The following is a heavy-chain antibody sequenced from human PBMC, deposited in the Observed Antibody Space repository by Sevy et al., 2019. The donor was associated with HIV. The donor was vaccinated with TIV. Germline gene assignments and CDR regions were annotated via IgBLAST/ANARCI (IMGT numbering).Heavy chain of an antibody. CDR3: SRVQGTISPYNYFGMDV. D-gene: IGHD3-3*01. V-gene: IGHV3-49*03. CDR2: IKSKTYGGTT. CDR1: GFTFGDYA. Sequence: GGSLRLSCTASGFTFGDYAMSWLRQAQGKGLEWVGFIKSKTYGGTTEYAASVKGRFTMSRDDSKSIAYLQMNSLKTEDTDLYYCSRVQGTISPYNYFGMDVWGQGTTVTVSS. J-gene: IGHJ6*02.